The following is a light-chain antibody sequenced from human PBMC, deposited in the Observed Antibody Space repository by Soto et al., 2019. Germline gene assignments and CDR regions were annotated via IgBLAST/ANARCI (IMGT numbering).Light chain of an antibody. CDR1: QTVIHNH. V-gene: IGKV3-20*01. J-gene: IGKJ5*01. CDR2: GAS. Sequence: EIVLTQSPDTLSFSPGERATLSCRASQTVIHNHLAWHQQKPGQTPRLLVYGASSRATGIPDRFSGSGSGTDFTLTISRLESEDFAVYYCQQHGTSPITFGQGTRLEIK. CDR3: QQHGTSPIT.